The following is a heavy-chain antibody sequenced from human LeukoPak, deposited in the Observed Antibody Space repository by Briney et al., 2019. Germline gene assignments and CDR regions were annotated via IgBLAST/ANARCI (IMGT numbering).Heavy chain of an antibody. CDR1: GVTFSRYS. V-gene: IGHV3-21*01. J-gene: IGHJ4*02. CDR2: IRSSGDYK. D-gene: IGHD3-22*01. Sequence: GGSLRLSCAASGVTFSRYSMNWLRQAPGKGLEWVSSIRSSGDYKYYADSVKGRFIIYRDNAKNSLYLQMNSLRAEDTAMYYCAREAVRGDSSTNYYDYWGQGTLVTVPA. CDR3: AREAVRGDSSTNYYDY.